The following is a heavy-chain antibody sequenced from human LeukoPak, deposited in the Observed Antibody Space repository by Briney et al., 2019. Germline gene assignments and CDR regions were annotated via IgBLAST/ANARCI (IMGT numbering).Heavy chain of an antibody. CDR2: ISSSSSCI. CDR3: ARPGEATVTPDTFDY. Sequence: KSGGSLRLSCAASGFTFSSYSMNWVRQAPGKGLEWVSSISSSSSCIYYADSVKGRFTISRDNAKNSLYLQMNSLRAEDTAVYYCARPGEATVTPDTFDYWGQGTLVTVSS. V-gene: IGHV3-21*01. J-gene: IGHJ4*02. D-gene: IGHD4-17*01. CDR1: GFTFSSYS.